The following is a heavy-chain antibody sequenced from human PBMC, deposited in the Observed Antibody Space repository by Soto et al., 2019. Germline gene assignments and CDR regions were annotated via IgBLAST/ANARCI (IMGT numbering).Heavy chain of an antibody. CDR3: ARDRPYYYDSSGYYYGMDV. D-gene: IGHD3-22*01. CDR2: INPNSGGT. CDR1: GYTFTGYY. Sequence: ASVKVSCKASGYTFTGYYMHWVRQAPGQGLEWMGWINPNSGGTNYAQKFQGWVTMTRDTSISTAYMELSRLRSDDTAVYYRARDRPYYYDSSGYYYGMDVWGQGTTVTVSS. V-gene: IGHV1-2*04. J-gene: IGHJ6*02.